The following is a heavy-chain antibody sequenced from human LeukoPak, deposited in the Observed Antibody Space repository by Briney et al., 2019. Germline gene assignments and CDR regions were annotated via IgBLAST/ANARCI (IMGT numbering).Heavy chain of an antibody. CDR3: ARDKRGELLWFGELLVEYYFDY. Sequence: GASVKVSCKASGYTFTGYYMHWVRQAPGQGLEWMGWINPNSGGTNYAQKFQGRVTMTRDTSISTAYMELSRLRSDDTAVYYCARDKRGELLWFGELLVEYYFDYWGQGTLVTVSS. CDR1: GYTFTGYY. J-gene: IGHJ4*02. V-gene: IGHV1-2*02. CDR2: INPNSGGT. D-gene: IGHD3-10*01.